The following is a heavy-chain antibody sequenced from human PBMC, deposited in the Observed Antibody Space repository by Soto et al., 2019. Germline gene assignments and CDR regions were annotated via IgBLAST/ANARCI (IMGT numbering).Heavy chain of an antibody. Sequence: QVQLVQSGAEVKKPGSSVKVSCKASGGTFSSYAISWVRQAPGQGLEWMGGISAYNGNTNYAQKLQGRVTMTTDTSTSTAYMELRSLRSDDTAVYYCARDPYDSSGMGAFDIWGQGTMVTVSS. V-gene: IGHV1-18*01. CDR3: ARDPYDSSGMGAFDI. CDR1: GGTFSSYA. J-gene: IGHJ3*02. D-gene: IGHD3-22*01. CDR2: ISAYNGNT.